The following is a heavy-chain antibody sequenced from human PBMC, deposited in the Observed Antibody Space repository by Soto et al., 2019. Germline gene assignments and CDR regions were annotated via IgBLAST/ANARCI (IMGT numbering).Heavy chain of an antibody. J-gene: IGHJ4*02. CDR3: AKTQGRVATTLYYFDY. CDR2: ISGSGGST. D-gene: IGHD5-12*01. CDR1: GFTFSSYA. V-gene: IGHV3-23*01. Sequence: GGSLRLSCAASGFTFSSYAMSWVRQAPGKGLEWVSAISGSGGSTYYADSVKGRFTISRDNSKNTLYLQMNSLRAEDTAVYYCAKTQGRVATTLYYFDYWGQGTLVTVSS.